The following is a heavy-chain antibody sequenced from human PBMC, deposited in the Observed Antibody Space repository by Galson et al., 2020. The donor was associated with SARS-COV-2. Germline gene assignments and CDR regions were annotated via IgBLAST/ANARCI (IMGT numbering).Heavy chain of an antibody. J-gene: IGHJ1*01. D-gene: IGHD6-13*01. CDR3: ASVCSSWTAEYFQH. Sequence: TSETLSLTCPVSGGSISSGGYYWSWIRQHAGKGLEWIGYIYYSGSTYYNPSLKSRVTISVDTSKNQFSLKLSSVTAADTAVYYCASVCSSWTAEYFQHWGQGTLVTVSS. V-gene: IGHV4-31*03. CDR1: GGSISSGGYY. CDR2: IYYSGST.